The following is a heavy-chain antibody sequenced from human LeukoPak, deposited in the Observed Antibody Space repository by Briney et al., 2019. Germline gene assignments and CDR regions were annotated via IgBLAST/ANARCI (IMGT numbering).Heavy chain of an antibody. Sequence: GGPLRLSCVRSGLRFTDAWMRWVRQIPGWGVEGVGRIESKNDGETTDYATPVKDRFIISRDDSTNTLYLQMNSLKSEDTAVYYCSTYGSGRKFDYWGQGTLVTVSS. J-gene: IGHJ4*02. D-gene: IGHD3-10*01. CDR2: IESKNDGETT. CDR3: STYGSGRKFDY. V-gene: IGHV3-15*04. CDR1: GLRFTDAW.